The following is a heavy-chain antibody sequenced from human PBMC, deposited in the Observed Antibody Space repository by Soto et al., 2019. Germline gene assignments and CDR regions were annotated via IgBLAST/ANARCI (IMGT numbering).Heavy chain of an antibody. Sequence: ESGGGLVQPGGSLRLSCAASGFTFSSYEMNWVRQAPGKGLEWVSYISSSGSTIYYADSVKGRFTISRDNAKNSLYLQMNSLRAEDTAVYYCVRDGYPAWVYGVDVWGQGTTVTVS. CDR1: GFTFSSYE. V-gene: IGHV3-48*03. J-gene: IGHJ6*02. CDR3: VRDGYPAWVYGVDV. D-gene: IGHD1-1*01. CDR2: ISSSGSTI.